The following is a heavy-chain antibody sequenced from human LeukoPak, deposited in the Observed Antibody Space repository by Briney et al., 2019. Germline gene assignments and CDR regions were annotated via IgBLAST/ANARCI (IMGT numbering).Heavy chain of an antibody. CDR1: GFTFSSYA. CDR2: ISGSGGST. V-gene: IGHV3-23*01. J-gene: IGHJ4*02. D-gene: IGHD4-17*01. CDR3: AKAKTRPGDTTFDY. Sequence: GGSLRLSCAASGFTFSSYAMSWVRQAPGKGLEWVSAISGSGGSTYYADSVKGRFTISRDNSKNTLYLQMNSPRAEDTAVYYCAKAKTRPGDTTFDYWGQGTLVTVSS.